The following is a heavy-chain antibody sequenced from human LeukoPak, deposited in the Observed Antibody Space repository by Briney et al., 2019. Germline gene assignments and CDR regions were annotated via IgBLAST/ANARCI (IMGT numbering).Heavy chain of an antibody. CDR3: AKAVVPAAMHVYYYGMDV. CDR1: GFTFDDYA. Sequence: GRSLRLYCAASGFTFDDYAMHWVRQAPGKGLEWVSGISWNSGSIGYADSVKGRFTISRDNAKNSLYLQMNSLRAEDTALYYCAKAVVPAAMHVYYYGMDVWGQGTTVTVSS. J-gene: IGHJ6*02. V-gene: IGHV3-9*01. CDR2: ISWNSGSI. D-gene: IGHD2-2*01.